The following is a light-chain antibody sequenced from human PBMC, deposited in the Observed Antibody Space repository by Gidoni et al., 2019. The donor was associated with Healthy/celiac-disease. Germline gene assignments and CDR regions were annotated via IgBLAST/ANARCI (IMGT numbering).Light chain of an antibody. CDR2: ELS. V-gene: IGKV2-29*02. CDR3: MQGINRPLT. CDR1: QSLLHSAGKTY. Sequence: DIVMTQTPLSLSVTPGQPASISCKSSQSLLHSAGKTYLYWYLQKPGQSTQLLIYELSRRFAGVPDRFSGSGSGTDLTLKISRVESEDVGVYYCMQGINRPLTFGQGTKVEIK. J-gene: IGKJ1*01.